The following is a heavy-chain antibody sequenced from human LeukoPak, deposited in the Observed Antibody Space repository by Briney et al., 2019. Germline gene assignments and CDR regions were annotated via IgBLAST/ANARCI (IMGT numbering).Heavy chain of an antibody. CDR2: IYYSGST. V-gene: IGHV4-31*03. CDR1: GGSISSVGYY. D-gene: IGHD1-1*01. J-gene: IGHJ5*02. CDR3: ASISVGTNWFDP. Sequence: SETLSLTCTVSGGSISSVGYYWSWIRQHPGKGLEYIGYIYYSGSTYYNPSLKSRVTISMDTSKNQFSLKVNSVTAADTAVYYCASISVGTNWFDPWGQGTPVTVSS.